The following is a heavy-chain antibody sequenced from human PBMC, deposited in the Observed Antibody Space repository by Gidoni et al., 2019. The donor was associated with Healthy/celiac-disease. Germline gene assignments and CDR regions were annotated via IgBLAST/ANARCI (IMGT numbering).Heavy chain of an antibody. Sequence: QVQLVQSGAEVKKPGSSVKVSCKASGGTFSSYAISWVRQAPGQGLEGMGGIIPIFGTASYAQKLQGRVTITANESTSTAYRELSSLRSEDTAVYYCARDYPIRSGSYNWFDPWGQGTLVTVSS. CDR3: ARDYPIRSGSYNWFDP. V-gene: IGHV1-69*01. CDR1: GGTFSSYA. CDR2: IIPIFGTA. J-gene: IGHJ5*02. D-gene: IGHD3-10*01.